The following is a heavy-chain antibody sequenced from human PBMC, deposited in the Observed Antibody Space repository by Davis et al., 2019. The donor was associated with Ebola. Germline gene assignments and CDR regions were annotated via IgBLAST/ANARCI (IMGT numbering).Heavy chain of an antibody. J-gene: IGHJ3*01. CDR2: LVLSDDK. CDR1: GFVFRSYV. CDR3: AKDTSNVWFDV. D-gene: IGHD6-19*01. V-gene: IGHV3-23*01. Sequence: GESLKIPFAAPGFVFRSYVMSWVRRAPGKGLEWVSTLVLSDDKYYADSVKGRFTISRDNSKNTLHLQMNSLRVEDTAIYYCAKDTSNVWFDVWGQGTMVTVSS.